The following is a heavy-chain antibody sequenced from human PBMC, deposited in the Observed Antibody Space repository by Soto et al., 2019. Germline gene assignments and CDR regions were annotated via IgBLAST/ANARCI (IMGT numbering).Heavy chain of an antibody. J-gene: IGHJ3*02. CDR3: ARPAAGSNAFDI. D-gene: IGHD6-13*01. CDR1: GFTFSSYA. Sequence: QVQLVESGGGVVQPGRSLRLSCAASGFTFSSYAMHWVRQAPGKGLEWVAVISYDGSNKYYADSVKGRFTISRDNSTNTLYLQMNSLRAEDTAVYYCARPAAGSNAFDIWGQGTMVTVSS. V-gene: IGHV3-30-3*01. CDR2: ISYDGSNK.